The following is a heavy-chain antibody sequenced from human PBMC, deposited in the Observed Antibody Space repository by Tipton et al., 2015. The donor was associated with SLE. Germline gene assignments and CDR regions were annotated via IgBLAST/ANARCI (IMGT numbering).Heavy chain of an antibody. D-gene: IGHD7-27*01. J-gene: IGHJ4*02. CDR1: GGSFSGYY. CDR3: ARALGPANWGYYFDY. CDR2: INHSGST. V-gene: IGHV4-34*01. Sequence: LSLTCAVYGGSFSGYYWSWIRQPPGKGLEWIGEINHSGSTNYNPSLKSRVTISVDTSKNQFSLKLSSVTAADTAVYYCARALGPANWGYYFDYWGQGTLVTVSS.